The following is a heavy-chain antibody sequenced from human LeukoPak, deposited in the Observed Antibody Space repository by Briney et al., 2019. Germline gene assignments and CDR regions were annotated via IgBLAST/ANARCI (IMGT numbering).Heavy chain of an antibody. Sequence: SETLSLTCTVSGGSISSYYWSWIRQPPGKGLEWIGYIYYSGSTDYNPSLKSRVTISVDTSKNQFSLKLSSVTAADTAVYYCARETREYSSSPSFDYWGQGTLVTVSS. CDR2: IYYSGST. V-gene: IGHV4-59*01. D-gene: IGHD6-6*01. CDR1: GGSISSYY. CDR3: ARETREYSSSPSFDY. J-gene: IGHJ4*02.